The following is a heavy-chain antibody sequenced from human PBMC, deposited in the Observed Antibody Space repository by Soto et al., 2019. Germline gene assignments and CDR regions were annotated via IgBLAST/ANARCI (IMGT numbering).Heavy chain of an antibody. D-gene: IGHD7-27*01. Sequence: GGSLRLSCAASGFTFSDYSMSWIRQAPGKGLEWVSYISSSGTTIYYADSVKGRFTISRDNAKNSLYLQMNSLRAEDTAVYYCARTNWGPYYYYGMDVWGQGTTVTVS. CDR3: ARTNWGPYYYYGMDV. CDR2: ISSSGTTI. CDR1: GFTFSDYS. J-gene: IGHJ6*02. V-gene: IGHV3-11*01.